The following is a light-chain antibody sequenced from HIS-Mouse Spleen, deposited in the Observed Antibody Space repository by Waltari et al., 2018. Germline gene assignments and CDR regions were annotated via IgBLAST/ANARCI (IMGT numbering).Light chain of an antibody. CDR3: YSTDSSGNHRV. CDR2: EDS. J-gene: IGLJ2*01. Sequence: SYELTQPPPVSVSPGQTARIPCSGAALPKKSPYWYLQKSGQAPVLVIYEDSKRPSGIPERFSGSSSGTMATLTISGAQVEDEADYYCYSTDSSGNHRVFGGGTKLTVL. V-gene: IGLV3-10*01. CDR1: ALPKKS.